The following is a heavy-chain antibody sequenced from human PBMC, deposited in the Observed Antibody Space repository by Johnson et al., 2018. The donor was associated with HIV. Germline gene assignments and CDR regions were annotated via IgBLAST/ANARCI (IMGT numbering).Heavy chain of an antibody. CDR3: ARAAYCGGDCYSGSRLDAFDI. V-gene: IGHV3-48*04. CDR2: ISSSGSTI. J-gene: IGHJ3*02. D-gene: IGHD2-21*02. CDR1: GFTFGSYW. Sequence: VQLVESGGGLVQPGGSLRLSCAASGFTFGSYWMTWVRQAPGKGLEWVSYISSSGSTIYYADSVKGRVTISRDNAKNSLYLQMNSLRAEDTAVYYCARAAYCGGDCYSGSRLDAFDIWGQGTMVTVSS.